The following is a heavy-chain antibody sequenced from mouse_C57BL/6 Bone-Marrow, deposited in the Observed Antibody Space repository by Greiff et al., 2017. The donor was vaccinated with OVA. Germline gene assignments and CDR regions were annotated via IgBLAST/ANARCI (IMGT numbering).Heavy chain of an antibody. CDR3: ARGGCYSRSWFAY. D-gene: IGHD1-1*02. V-gene: IGHV1-81*01. CDR2: ISPRSGNT. Sequence: QVQLQQSGAELARPGASVKLSCKASGYTFTSYGISWVKQRTGQGLEWIGEISPRSGNTYYNEKFKGKATLTADKSSSTAYMELRSLTSEDSAVYFCARGGCYSRSWFAYWGQGTLVTVSA. J-gene: IGHJ3*01. CDR1: GYTFTSYG.